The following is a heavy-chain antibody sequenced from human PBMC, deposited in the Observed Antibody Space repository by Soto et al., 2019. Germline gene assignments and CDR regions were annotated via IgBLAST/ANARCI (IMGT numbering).Heavy chain of an antibody. J-gene: IGHJ6*02. V-gene: IGHV3-21*01. D-gene: IGHD3-10*01. Sequence: GGSLRLSCAASGFTFSSYSMNWVRQAPGKGLEWVSSISSSSYIYYADSVKGRFTISRDNAKNSLYLQMNSLRAEDTAVYYCARAGDYYGSGSYVNYYYYYGMDVWGQGTTVTVSS. CDR3: ARAGDYYGSGSYVNYYYYYGMDV. CDR2: ISSSSYI. CDR1: GFTFSSYS.